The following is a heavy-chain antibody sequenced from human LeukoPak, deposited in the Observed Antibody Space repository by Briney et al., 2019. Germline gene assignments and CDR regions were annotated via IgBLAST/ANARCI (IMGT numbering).Heavy chain of an antibody. CDR3: ATLGATSFDY. CDR1: GYTFTGYY. J-gene: IGHJ4*02. D-gene: IGHD1-26*01. Sequence: ASVKVSCKASGYTFTGYYMHWVRQAPGQGLEWMGWIVPHSGGTEYAQKFQGRVTMTRDTSISTAYMELSRLRYDDTAVYYCATLGATSFDYWGQGALVTVSS. CDR2: IVPHSGGT. V-gene: IGHV1-2*02.